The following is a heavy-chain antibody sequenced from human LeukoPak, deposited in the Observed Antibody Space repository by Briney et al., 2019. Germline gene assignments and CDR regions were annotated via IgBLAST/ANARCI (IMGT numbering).Heavy chain of an antibody. Sequence: GGSLRLSCAACGFPISNNYMNWVRQAPGKGLEWVSVIYNGGSTYYADSVKGRFTISRDNSKNTLYLQMNSLRAEDTAVYYCTRETWLKWGQGTLVTVSS. CDR3: TRETWLK. CDR1: GFPISNNY. J-gene: IGHJ4*02. CDR2: IYNGGST. V-gene: IGHV3-66*01. D-gene: IGHD6-19*01.